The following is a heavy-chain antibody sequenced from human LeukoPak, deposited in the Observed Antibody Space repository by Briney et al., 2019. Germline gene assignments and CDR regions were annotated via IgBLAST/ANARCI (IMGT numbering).Heavy chain of an antibody. CDR2: INHSGST. CDR1: GGSFSGYY. D-gene: IGHD2-2*01. V-gene: IGHV4-34*01. J-gene: IGHJ5*02. Sequence: PSETLSLTCAVYGGSFSGYYWSWIRQPPGKGLEWIGEINHSGSTNYNPSLKSRVTISVDTSKNQFSLKLSSVTAADTAVYYCARILPLGYCSSTSCSRYNWFDPWGQGTLVTVSS. CDR3: ARILPLGYCSSTSCSRYNWFDP.